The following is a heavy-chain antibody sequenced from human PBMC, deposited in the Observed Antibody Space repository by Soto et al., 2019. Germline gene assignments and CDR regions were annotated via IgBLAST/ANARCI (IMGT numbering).Heavy chain of an antibody. CDR1: GYTFTNHA. CDR3: ARNILGGTTDY. Sequence: ASVKVSCKASGYTFTNHAIHWVRQTPGQGLEWMGWINAGKGDTKYPQRFQGRVTITRDTSASTAYMELSSLRSEDTAVYYCARNILGGTTDYWGPGTLVTVSS. J-gene: IGHJ4*02. D-gene: IGHD1-7*01. CDR2: INAGKGDT. V-gene: IGHV1-3*01.